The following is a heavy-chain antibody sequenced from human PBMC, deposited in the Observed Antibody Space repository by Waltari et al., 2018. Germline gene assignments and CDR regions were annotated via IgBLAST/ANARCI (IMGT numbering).Heavy chain of an antibody. CDR2: IYTGGST. CDR1: GFSVSSNY. J-gene: IGHJ4*02. V-gene: IGHV3-66*01. CDR3: TRRDSAPGIWIN. Sequence: EVQLVESGGGLVQPGGSLRLSCAASGFSVSSNYMRWVRQAPGKGPEGVAVIYTGGSTYYAGSVEGRFTISRDSSMNTLFLQMNGLKSEDTAVYYCTRRDSAPGIWINWGQGTLVTVSS. D-gene: IGHD3-16*01.